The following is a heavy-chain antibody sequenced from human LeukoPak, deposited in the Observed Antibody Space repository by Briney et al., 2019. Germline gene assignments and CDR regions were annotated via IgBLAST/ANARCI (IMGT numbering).Heavy chain of an antibody. CDR2: ISGSGGST. CDR3: AKRGYDYSHYAAKYFDY. J-gene: IGHJ4*02. D-gene: IGHD4-11*01. V-gene: IGHV3-23*01. Sequence: GGSLRLSCAASGFTFSSYAMSWVRQAPGKGLEWVSAISGSGGSTYYADSVKGRFTISRNNSKNTLYLQMNSLRAEDTAVYYCAKRGYDYSHYAAKYFDYWGQGTLVTVSS. CDR1: GFTFSSYA.